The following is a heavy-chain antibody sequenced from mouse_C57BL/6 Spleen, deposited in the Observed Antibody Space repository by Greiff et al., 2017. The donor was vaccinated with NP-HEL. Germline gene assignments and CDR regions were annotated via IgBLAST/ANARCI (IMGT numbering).Heavy chain of an antibody. CDR3: ARRATTVVDAWFAY. CDR1: GYTFTSYW. V-gene: IGHV1-72*01. D-gene: IGHD1-1*01. Sequence: QVQLQQPGAELVKPGASVKLSCKASGYTFTSYWMHWVKQRPGRGLEWIGRIDPNSGGTKYNEKFKSKATLTVDIPSSTAYMQLSSLTSEDSAVYYCARRATTVVDAWFAYWGQGTLVTVSA. J-gene: IGHJ3*01. CDR2: IDPNSGGT.